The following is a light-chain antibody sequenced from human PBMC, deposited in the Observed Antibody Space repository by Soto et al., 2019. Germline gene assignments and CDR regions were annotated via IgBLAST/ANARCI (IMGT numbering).Light chain of an antibody. CDR1: QNINTY. Sequence: DIQMSESPSSLSASVGDRVTITCRASQNINTYLNWYQHNPGQAPKLLIYAVSSLHSGVPSRFSGSGSGTDVTLTISSLQPEDFATYYCQQSSGSTLTFGGGTKVEIK. V-gene: IGKV1-39*01. J-gene: IGKJ4*01. CDR2: AVS. CDR3: QQSSGSTLT.